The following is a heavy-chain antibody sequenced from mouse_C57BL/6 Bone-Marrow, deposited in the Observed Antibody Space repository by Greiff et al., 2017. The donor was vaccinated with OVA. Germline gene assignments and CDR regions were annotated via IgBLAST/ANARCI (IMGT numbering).Heavy chain of an antibody. CDR1: GFTFSNYW. D-gene: IGHD6-1*01. CDR3: SRDVLCAMDY. J-gene: IGHJ4*01. Sequence: DVKLVESGGGLVQPGGSMKLSCVASGFTFSNYWMNWVRQSPEKGLEWVAQIRLKSDSYATHYAVSVKGRFTISRDDSKRSVYLQMNNLRAEDTGMYYGSRDVLCAMDYWGQGTSVTVSS. CDR2: IRLKSDSYAT. V-gene: IGHV6-3*01.